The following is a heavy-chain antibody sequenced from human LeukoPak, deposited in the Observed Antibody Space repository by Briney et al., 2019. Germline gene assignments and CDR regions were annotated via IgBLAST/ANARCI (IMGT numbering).Heavy chain of an antibody. CDR3: AKDQATSGWFYFDY. V-gene: IGHV3-23*01. J-gene: IGHJ4*02. CDR2: ISGSGGNT. CDR1: GFPFSTYA. Sequence: GGSLRLSCAAYGFPFSTYAMSWVRQAPGKGLEWVSGISGSGGNTYYADSVKGRFTISRDNSKNTLYLQMNSLRAEDTAVYYCAKDQATSGWFYFDYWGQGTLVTVSS. D-gene: IGHD6-19*01.